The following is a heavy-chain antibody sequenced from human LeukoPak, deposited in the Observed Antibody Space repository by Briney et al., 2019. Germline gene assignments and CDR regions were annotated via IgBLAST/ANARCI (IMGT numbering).Heavy chain of an antibody. CDR1: GFTFSSYG. J-gene: IGHJ3*02. CDR2: IRYDGSNK. D-gene: IGHD6-19*01. Sequence: GGSLRLSCAASGFTFSSYGMHWVRQAPGKGLEWVAFIRYDGSNKYYADSVKGRFTISRDNSKNTLYLQMNSLRAEDTAVYYCAKDLRGYSSEVMSAFDIWGQGTMVTVSS. CDR3: AKDLRGYSSEVMSAFDI. V-gene: IGHV3-30*02.